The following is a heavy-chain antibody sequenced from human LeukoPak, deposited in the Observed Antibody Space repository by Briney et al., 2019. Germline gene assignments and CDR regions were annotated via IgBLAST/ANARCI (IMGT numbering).Heavy chain of an antibody. J-gene: IGHJ5*02. CDR3: ARHLRRDNWFDP. CDR2: IYYSGST. V-gene: IGHV4-39*01. CDR1: GFTFSSYA. Sequence: GSLRLSCAASGFTFSSYAMSWIRQPPGKGLEWIGSIYYSGSTYYNPSLKSRVTISVDTSKNQFSLRLSSVTAADTAVYYCARHLRRDNWFDPWGQGTLVTVSS.